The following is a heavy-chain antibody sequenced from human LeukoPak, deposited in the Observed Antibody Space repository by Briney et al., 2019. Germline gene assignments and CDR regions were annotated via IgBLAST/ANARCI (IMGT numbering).Heavy chain of an antibody. Sequence: PGGSLRLSCEASGFTFSNSWMTWVRQTPGKGLEWVANIKTDGSEKYYVDSVRGRFTISRDNAKSSLYLQMNSLRAEDTAVYYCAREIAAAGNYWGQGTLVTVSS. CDR3: AREIAAAGNY. J-gene: IGHJ4*02. D-gene: IGHD6-13*01. CDR2: IKTDGSEK. V-gene: IGHV3-7*01. CDR1: GFTFSNSW.